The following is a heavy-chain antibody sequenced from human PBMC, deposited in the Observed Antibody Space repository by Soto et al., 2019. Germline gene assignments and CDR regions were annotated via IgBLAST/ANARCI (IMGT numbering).Heavy chain of an antibody. CDR2: IYYSGST. Sequence: PSETLSLTCTVSGGSISSGGYYWSWIRQHQGKGLEWIGYIYYSGSTYYNPSLKSRVTISVDTSKNQFSLKLSSVTAADTAVYYCASQHYYDSSGYYVGYWGQGTLVTVS. V-gene: IGHV4-31*03. D-gene: IGHD3-22*01. CDR3: ASQHYYDSSGYYVGY. J-gene: IGHJ4*02. CDR1: GGSISSGGYY.